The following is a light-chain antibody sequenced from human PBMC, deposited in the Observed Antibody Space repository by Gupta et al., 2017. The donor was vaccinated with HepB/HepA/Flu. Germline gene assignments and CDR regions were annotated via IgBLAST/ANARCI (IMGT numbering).Light chain of an antibody. J-gene: IGKJ3*01. Sequence: ETVFTQSPATLSLSLGERATLSCRANQSIGSYLVWFQQKPGQAPRLLIYDASNMATGIPARFSGSGSGTEFTLTINSLEPEDFAVYYCQQLHNWPITFGHGTKVDIK. CDR3: QQLHNWPIT. CDR1: QSIGSY. CDR2: DAS. V-gene: IGKV3-11*01.